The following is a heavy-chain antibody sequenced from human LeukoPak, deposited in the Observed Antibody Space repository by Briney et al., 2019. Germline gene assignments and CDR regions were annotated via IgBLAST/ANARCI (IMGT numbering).Heavy chain of an antibody. Sequence: PSQTLSLTCTVSGGSISSGDYYWSWIRQPPGKGLEWIGYIYYSGSTYYNPSLKSRVTISVDTSKNQFSLKLSSVTAADTAVYYCARVADDYGDYEDAFDIWGQGTMVTVSS. J-gene: IGHJ3*02. CDR1: GGSISSGDYY. D-gene: IGHD4-17*01. CDR2: IYYSGST. CDR3: ARVADDYGDYEDAFDI. V-gene: IGHV4-30-4*01.